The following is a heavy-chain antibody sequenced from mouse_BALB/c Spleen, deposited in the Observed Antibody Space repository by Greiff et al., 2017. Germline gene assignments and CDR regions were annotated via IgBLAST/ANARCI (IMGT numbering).Heavy chain of an antibody. CDR1: GYTFTSYV. Sequence: EVQLQQSGPELVKPGASVKMSCKASGYTFTSYVMHWVKQKPGQGLEWIGYINPYNDGTKYNEKFKGKATLTSDKSSSTAYMELSSLTSEDSAVYYCARSGNYYGSSYWYFDVWGAGTTVTVSS. D-gene: IGHD1-1*01. CDR3: ARSGNYYGSSYWYFDV. J-gene: IGHJ1*01. CDR2: INPYNDGT. V-gene: IGHV1-14*01.